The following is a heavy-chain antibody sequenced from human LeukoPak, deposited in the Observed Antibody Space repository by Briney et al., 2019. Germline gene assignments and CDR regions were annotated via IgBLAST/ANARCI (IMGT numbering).Heavy chain of an antibody. CDR3: ARDGGTAVAGTFDY. D-gene: IGHD6-19*01. V-gene: IGHV3-30*14. Sequence: GRSLSLSCAASGFTFSTYSMQWVRQAPGKGLEWVAVISYDGGSKYYADSVKGRFTISRDNSKSSMYIQMNSLRVEDTAVYYCARDGGTAVAGTFDYWGQGTLVTVSS. J-gene: IGHJ4*02. CDR2: ISYDGGSK. CDR1: GFTFSTYS.